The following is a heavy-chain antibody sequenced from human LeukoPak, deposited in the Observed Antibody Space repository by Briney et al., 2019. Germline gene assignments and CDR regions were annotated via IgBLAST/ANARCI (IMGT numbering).Heavy chain of an antibody. CDR3: TRQVGSGYWYFDN. D-gene: IGHD5-18*01. Sequence: PSETQSLACIVSGDSIIMNSYWWAWIRQPPGKGLEWIASINYIESTHYNPAVKTRVTTSVDSSKNHCSLNLNSVTAVDTAVYYCTRQVGSGYWYFDNWGQGTLVTVSS. J-gene: IGHJ4*02. CDR1: GDSIIMNSYW. V-gene: IGHV4-39*01. CDR2: INYIEST.